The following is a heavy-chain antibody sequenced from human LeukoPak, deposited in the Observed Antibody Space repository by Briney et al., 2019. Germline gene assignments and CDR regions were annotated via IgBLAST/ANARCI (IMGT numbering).Heavy chain of an antibody. CDR1: GFTFDDYA. D-gene: IGHD2-15*01. CDR3: AKDLVVVAAKADYFDY. Sequence: GGSLRLSCAASGFTFDDYAMHWVRQAPGKGLEWVSGISWNSGSIGYADSVKGRFTISRDNAKNSLYLQMNSLRAEDTAVYYCAKDLVVVAAKADYFDYWGQGTLVTVSS. V-gene: IGHV3-9*01. J-gene: IGHJ4*02. CDR2: ISWNSGSI.